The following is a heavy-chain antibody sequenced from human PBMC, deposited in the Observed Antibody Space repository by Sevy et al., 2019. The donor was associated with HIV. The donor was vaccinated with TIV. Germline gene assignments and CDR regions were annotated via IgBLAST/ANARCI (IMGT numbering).Heavy chain of an antibody. V-gene: IGHV3-21*01. CDR2: ISSVSTII. CDR3: ARVVGYVSGNYYKYYYGLDV. CDR1: GFSFNSYD. D-gene: IGHD3-10*01. J-gene: IGHJ6*02. Sequence: GGSLRLSCAASGFSFNSYDMNWVRQAPGKGLEWVSSISSVSTIIYYGDSVRGRFSISRDNAKKSLYLQMDSLRVEDTAVYYRARVVGYVSGNYYKYYYGLDVWGQGTAVTVSS.